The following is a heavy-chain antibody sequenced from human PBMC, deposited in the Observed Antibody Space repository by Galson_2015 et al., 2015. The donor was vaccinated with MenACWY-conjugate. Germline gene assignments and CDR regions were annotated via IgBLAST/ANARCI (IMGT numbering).Heavy chain of an antibody. V-gene: IGHV3-7*01. J-gene: IGHJ3*01. Sequence: SLRLSCAPSGFTFSNSWMGWVRQASGKGLEWVANIKQDGSGKYYVDSVKGRFIISRDNAKNSLFLQMDSLRAEDTALYYCARAKEQWLSKTFDLWGQGTMVTVSS. CDR3: ARAKEQWLSKTFDL. CDR1: GFTFSNSW. CDR2: IKQDGSGK. D-gene: IGHD6-19*01.